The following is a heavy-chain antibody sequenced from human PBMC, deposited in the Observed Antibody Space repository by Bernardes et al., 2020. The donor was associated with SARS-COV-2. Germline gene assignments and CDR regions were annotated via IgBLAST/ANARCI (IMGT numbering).Heavy chain of an antibody. D-gene: IGHD3-10*01. CDR3: ARLDYYYGSGSYSLDY. J-gene: IGHJ4*02. CDR2: INHRGST. CDR1: GGSFSAYY. V-gene: IGHV4-34*01. Sequence: SEPLSLTCAVYGGSFSAYYWSWIRQPPGKGLEWIADINHRGSTNYSPSLKSRLTISIDTSKNQFSLNLSSVSAADTAVYYCARLDYYYGSGSYSLDYWGQGTLVTVSS.